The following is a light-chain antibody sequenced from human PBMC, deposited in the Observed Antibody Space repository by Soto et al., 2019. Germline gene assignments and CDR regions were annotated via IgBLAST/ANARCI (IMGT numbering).Light chain of an antibody. CDR2: DAS. CDR3: QQYNNWPPLT. CDR1: QSVSSSY. J-gene: IGKJ4*01. Sequence: EIVLTQSPGTLSLSPWERATLSCRASQSVSSSYLAWYQQKPGQAPRLLIYDASNRATGIPARFSGSGSGTEFTLTISSLQSEDFAVYYCQQYNNWPPLTFGGGTKVDI. V-gene: IGKV3D-15*01.